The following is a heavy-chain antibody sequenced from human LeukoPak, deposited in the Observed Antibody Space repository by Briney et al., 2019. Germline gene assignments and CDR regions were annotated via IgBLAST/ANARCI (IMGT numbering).Heavy chain of an antibody. CDR2: ISAYNGNT. CDR1: GYTFTNYG. CDR3: ARGPGYSSGWSGEYYYYMDV. J-gene: IGHJ6*03. D-gene: IGHD6-19*01. Sequence: ASVKVSCKASGYTFTNYGISWVRQAPGQGLEWMGWISAYNGNTNYAQKLQGRVTMTTDTSTSTAYMELRSLRSDDTAVYYCARGPGYSSGWSGEYYYYMDVWGKGTTVTVSS. V-gene: IGHV1-18*01.